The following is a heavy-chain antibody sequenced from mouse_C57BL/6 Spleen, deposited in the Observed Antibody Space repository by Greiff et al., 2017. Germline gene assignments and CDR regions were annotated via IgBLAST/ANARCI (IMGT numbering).Heavy chain of an antibody. J-gene: IGHJ2*01. CDR3: ASSLTTVVALDY. D-gene: IGHD1-1*01. Sequence: VQLQQPGAELVRPGSSVKLSCKASGYTFTSYWMHWVKQRPIQGLEWIGNIDPSDSETHYNQKFKYKATLTVDKSSSTAYMQLSSLTSEDSAVYYCASSLTTVVALDYWGQGTTLTVSS. V-gene: IGHV1-52*01. CDR2: IDPSDSET. CDR1: GYTFTSYW.